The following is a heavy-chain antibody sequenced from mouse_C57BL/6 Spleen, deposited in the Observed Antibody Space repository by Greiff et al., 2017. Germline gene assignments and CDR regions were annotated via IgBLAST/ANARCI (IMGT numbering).Heavy chain of an antibody. D-gene: IGHD3-2*02. CDR2: IDPSDSYT. Sequence: VKLQQPGAELVMPGASVKLSCKASGYTFTSYWMHWVKQRPGQGLEWIGEIDPSDSYTNYNQKFKGKSTLTVDKSSSTAYMQLSSLTSEDSAVYYCARPDSSGYVWFAYWGQGTLVTGSA. CDR1: GYTFTSYW. CDR3: ARPDSSGYVWFAY. J-gene: IGHJ3*01. V-gene: IGHV1-69*01.